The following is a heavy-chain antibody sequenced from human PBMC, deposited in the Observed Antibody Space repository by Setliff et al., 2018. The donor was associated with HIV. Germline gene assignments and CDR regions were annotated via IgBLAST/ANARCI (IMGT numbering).Heavy chain of an antibody. V-gene: IGHV1-46*01. CDR3: ARGPHLSVTTVTRCDY. CDR1: GYTFTNSF. D-gene: IGHD4-17*01. J-gene: IGHJ4*02. CDR2: INPSDGAT. Sequence: GASVKVSCKASGYTFTNSFMHWVRQAPGQGLEWMGIINPSDGATTYAGNFQDRVTMTSDTSTSTVYMELSSLGSEDTAVYYCARGPHLSVTTVTRCDYWGQGTLVTVSS.